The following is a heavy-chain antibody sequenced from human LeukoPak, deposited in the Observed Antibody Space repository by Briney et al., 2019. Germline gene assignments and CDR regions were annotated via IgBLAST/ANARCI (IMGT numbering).Heavy chain of an antibody. J-gene: IGHJ3*02. Sequence: GGSLRLSCAASGFTFSSYGMSWVRQAPGKGLEWVSSITGTGGRTYFADSVQGRFTISRDNSKNTVYLQMNSLRAEDTAVYYCAKDYAFDIWGQGTMVTVSS. CDR3: AKDYAFDI. CDR2: ITGTGGRT. V-gene: IGHV3-23*01. CDR1: GFTFSSYG.